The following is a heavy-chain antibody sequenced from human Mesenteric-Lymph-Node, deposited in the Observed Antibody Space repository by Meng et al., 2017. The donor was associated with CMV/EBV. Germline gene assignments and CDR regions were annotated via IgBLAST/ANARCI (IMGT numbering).Heavy chain of an antibody. Sequence: GESLKISCAASGFTFSNNWMKWVRQAPGKGLEWVANIDRDGSEKNYAGSVKGRFTISRDNAKSSLYLEMNSLRVDDTAVYYCAKFGTASEHYWGQGTLVTVSS. D-gene: IGHD1-14*01. V-gene: IGHV3-7*01. CDR3: AKFGTASEHY. CDR2: IDRDGSEK. J-gene: IGHJ4*02. CDR1: GFTFSNNW.